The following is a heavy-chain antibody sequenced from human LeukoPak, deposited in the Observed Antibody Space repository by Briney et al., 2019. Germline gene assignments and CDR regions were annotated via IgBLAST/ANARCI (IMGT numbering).Heavy chain of an antibody. CDR3: ASELQSDGPAFDI. CDR2: IYYSGST. V-gene: IGHV4-59*01. D-gene: IGHD5-24*01. Sequence: PSETLSLTCTVSGGSISSYYCSWIRQPPGKGLEWIGYIYYSGSTNYNPSLKSRVTISVDTSKNQFSLKLSSVTAADTAAYYCASELQSDGPAFDIWGQGTMVTISS. J-gene: IGHJ3*02. CDR1: GGSISSYY.